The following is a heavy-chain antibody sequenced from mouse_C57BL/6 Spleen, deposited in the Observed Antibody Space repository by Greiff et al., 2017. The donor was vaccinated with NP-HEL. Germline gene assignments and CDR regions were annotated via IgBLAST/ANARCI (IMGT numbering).Heavy chain of an antibody. J-gene: IGHJ1*03. D-gene: IGHD2-5*01. CDR2: ISNGGGST. V-gene: IGHV5-12*01. CDR1: GFTFSDYY. Sequence: EVKLMESGGGLVQPGGSLKLSCAASGFTFSDYYMYWVRQTPEKRLEWVAYISNGGGSTYYPDTVKGRFTISRDNAKNTLYLQMSRLKSEDTAMYYCARLGAYYSNRYFDVWGTGTTVTVSS. CDR3: ARLGAYYSNRYFDV.